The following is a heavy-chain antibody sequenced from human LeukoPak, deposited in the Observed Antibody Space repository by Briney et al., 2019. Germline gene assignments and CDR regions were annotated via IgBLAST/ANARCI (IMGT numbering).Heavy chain of an antibody. Sequence: ASVKVSCKASGYTFTGYYMHWVRQAPGQGLGWMGWINPNSGGTNYAQNFQGRVTMTRDTSISTAYMELSRLRSDDTAVYYCARVEVPAAMVSNHYYYYYMDVWGKGTTVTVSS. CDR3: ARVEVPAAMVSNHYYYYYMDV. D-gene: IGHD2-2*01. CDR2: INPNSGGT. CDR1: GYTFTGYY. J-gene: IGHJ6*03. V-gene: IGHV1-2*02.